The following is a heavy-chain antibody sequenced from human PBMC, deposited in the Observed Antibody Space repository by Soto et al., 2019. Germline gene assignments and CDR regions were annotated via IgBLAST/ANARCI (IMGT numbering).Heavy chain of an antibody. Sequence: GASVKVSCKASGGTFSSYAISWVRQAPGQGLEWMGGIIPIFGTANYAQKFQGRVTITADKSTSTAYMELSSLRSEDTAVYYCARSGIYGNPYNWFDPWGQGTLVTVSS. D-gene: IGHD4-17*01. CDR3: ARSGIYGNPYNWFDP. CDR1: GGTFSSYA. J-gene: IGHJ5*02. V-gene: IGHV1-69*06. CDR2: IIPIFGTA.